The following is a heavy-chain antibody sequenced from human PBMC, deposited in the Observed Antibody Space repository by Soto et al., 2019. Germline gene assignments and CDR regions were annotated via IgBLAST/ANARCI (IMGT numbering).Heavy chain of an antibody. CDR3: AKDPGYDFWSGYSDY. V-gene: IGHV3-23*01. CDR1: GFTFNTYA. J-gene: IGHJ4*02. Sequence: PGGSLRLSCAASGFTFNTYAMSWVRQAPGKGLEWVSAISGSGVSTYYADSVKGRFTISRDNSMNTLYLQMNSLRAEDTAVYYCAKDPGYDFWSGYSDYWGQGTLVTVS. D-gene: IGHD3-3*01. CDR2: ISGSGVST.